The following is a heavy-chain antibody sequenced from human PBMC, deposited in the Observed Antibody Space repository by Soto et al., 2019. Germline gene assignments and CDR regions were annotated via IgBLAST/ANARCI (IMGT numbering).Heavy chain of an antibody. Sequence: GASVKVSCKASGYTFTGYYMHWVRQAPGQGLEWMGWINPNSGGTNYAQKFQGWVTMTRDTSISTAYMELSSLRSEDTAVYYCALHDPLWFGELNTWRYYYYGMDVWGQGTTVTVSS. CDR2: INPNSGGT. J-gene: IGHJ6*02. CDR1: GYTFTGYY. CDR3: ALHDPLWFGELNTWRYYYYGMDV. V-gene: IGHV1-2*04. D-gene: IGHD3-10*01.